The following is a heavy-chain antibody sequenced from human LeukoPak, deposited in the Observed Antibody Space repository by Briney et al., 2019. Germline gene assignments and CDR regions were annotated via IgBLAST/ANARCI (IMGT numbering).Heavy chain of an antibody. V-gene: IGHV3-23*01. CDR1: GLSFSSYT. Sequence: GGSLRLSCAASGLSFSSYTMTWVRQAPGKGLVWVAAISGSGSSTAYADSVKGRLNISRDNFKNMLYLQVNSLRAEDTAIYYCAKESGDDGDFDYWGRGTLVVVSS. CDR3: AKESGDDGDFDY. J-gene: IGHJ4*02. D-gene: IGHD4-17*01. CDR2: ISGSGSST.